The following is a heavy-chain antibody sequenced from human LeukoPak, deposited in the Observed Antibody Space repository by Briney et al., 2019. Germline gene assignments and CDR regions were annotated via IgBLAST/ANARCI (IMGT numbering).Heavy chain of an antibody. D-gene: IGHD3-16*01. CDR3: ARVVSDDAFDL. CDR1: GYTFTGYY. CDR2: INPNSGGT. J-gene: IGHJ3*01. V-gene: IGHV1-2*02. Sequence: ASVKVSCKASGYTFTGYYLHWVRQAPGLGLEWMGWINPNSGGTNYAQKFLGRVIMTRDTSISTIYMELSRLRSDDTAVYYCARVVSDDAFDLWGQGTMVTVSS.